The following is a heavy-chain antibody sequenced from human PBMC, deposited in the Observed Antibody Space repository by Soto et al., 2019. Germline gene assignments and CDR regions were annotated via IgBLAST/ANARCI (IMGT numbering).Heavy chain of an antibody. D-gene: IGHD3-22*01. Sequence: ETLSLTCAVYGGSFSGYYWSWIRQPPGKGLEWIGEINHSGSTNYNPSLKSRVTISADKSISTASLQWSSLKASDTAMYYCARREYYEGAFDIWGQGTMVTVSS. CDR3: ARREYYEGAFDI. J-gene: IGHJ3*02. CDR2: INHSGST. CDR1: GGSFSGYY. V-gene: IGHV4-34*01.